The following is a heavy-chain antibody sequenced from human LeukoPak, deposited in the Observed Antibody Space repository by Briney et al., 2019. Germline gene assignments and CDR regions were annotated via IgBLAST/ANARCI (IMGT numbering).Heavy chain of an antibody. CDR1: GFTFSYYT. CDR3: ARKTAEYSIAVAGTGLFDP. Sequence: SGGSLRLSCAASGFTFSYYTMIWVRQAPGRGLECVSFISSSSTYIYYADSVKGRFPISRDNAKKSLYLQMNSLRAENTAVYYCARKTAEYSIAVAGTGLFDPGGQGTLVTVSS. D-gene: IGHD6-13*01. V-gene: IGHV3-21*01. CDR2: ISSSSTYI. J-gene: IGHJ5*02.